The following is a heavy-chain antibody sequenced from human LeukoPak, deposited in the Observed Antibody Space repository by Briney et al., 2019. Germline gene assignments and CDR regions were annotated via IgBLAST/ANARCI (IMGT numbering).Heavy chain of an antibody. D-gene: IGHD5-24*01. Sequence: PSETLSLTCAVYGGSFSGYYWSWLRQPPGKGLEWIGEINHSGSTNYNPSLTTRVTISVDTSKNQFSLKLSSVTAADTAVYYCARGRRWLHRTSGFDYWGQGTLVTVSS. J-gene: IGHJ4*02. CDR3: ARGRRWLHRTSGFDY. V-gene: IGHV4-34*01. CDR1: GGSFSGYY. CDR2: INHSGST.